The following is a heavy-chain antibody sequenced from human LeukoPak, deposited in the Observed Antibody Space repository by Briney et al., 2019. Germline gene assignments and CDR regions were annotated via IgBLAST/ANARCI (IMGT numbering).Heavy chain of an antibody. CDR2: IIPLSGTP. V-gene: IGHV1-69*05. J-gene: IGHJ4*02. D-gene: IGHD3-10*01. CDR1: GGTFSNFH. CDR3: ARGRGQVVFDY. Sequence: GASVKVSGKASGGTFSNFHIAWVRQAPGQGFEWMGGIIPLSGTPNYAQKFQGRVTITTDDSSTTAYMELRSLRSDDTAVYYCARGRGQVVFDYWGQGTLVTVSS.